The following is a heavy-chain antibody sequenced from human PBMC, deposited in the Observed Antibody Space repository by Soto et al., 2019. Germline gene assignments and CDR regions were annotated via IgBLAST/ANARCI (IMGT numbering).Heavy chain of an antibody. CDR1: GGSLSSSSYY. D-gene: IGHD5-12*01. V-gene: IGHV4-39*07. CDR3: ARRVGYDIRGFDY. Sequence: SETLSLTCTVSGGSLSSSSYYWGWIRQTPGKGLEWIGSIYYSGSTYYNPSLKSRVTLSVDKSKKQFSLKLSSVTAADTAVYYCARRVGYDIRGFDYWGRGTLVTVSS. J-gene: IGHJ4*02. CDR2: IYYSGST.